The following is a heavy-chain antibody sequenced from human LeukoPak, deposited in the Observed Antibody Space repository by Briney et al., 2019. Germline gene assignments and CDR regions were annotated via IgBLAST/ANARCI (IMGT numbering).Heavy chain of an antibody. D-gene: IGHD1-26*01. V-gene: IGHV4-59*01. CDR1: GGSISDYY. Sequence: KSSETLSLTCTVSGGSISDYYWNWIRQPPGKGLEWIGYMYYRGSSNFNPSLKSRVTISVDTPKNHLSLKLTSVTAADTAVYYCARRGPRGTDFDFWGQGTLVTVSS. J-gene: IGHJ4*02. CDR3: ARRGPRGTDFDF. CDR2: MYYRGSS.